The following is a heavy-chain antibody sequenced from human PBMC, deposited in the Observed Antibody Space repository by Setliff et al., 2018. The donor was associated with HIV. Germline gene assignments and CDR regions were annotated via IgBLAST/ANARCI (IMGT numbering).Heavy chain of an antibody. V-gene: IGHV3-30*02. Sequence: GGSLRLSCAASGFAFSTYGMHWVRQAPDKGLEWVAFRQDEGKRIYYGESVNGRFTISRDNPKNTLYLQMNSLRPEDTAVYYCSKDRSVRDYNYHYLDVWGKGTTVTVSS. J-gene: IGHJ6*03. CDR2: RQDEGKRI. CDR3: SKDRSVRDYNYHYLDV. CDR1: GFAFSTYG. D-gene: IGHD2-15*01.